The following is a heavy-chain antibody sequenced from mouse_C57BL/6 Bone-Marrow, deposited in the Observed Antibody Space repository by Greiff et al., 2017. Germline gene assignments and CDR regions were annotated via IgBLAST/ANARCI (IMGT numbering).Heavy chain of an antibody. Sequence: QVQLQQPGAELVRPGSSVKLSCKASGYTFTSYWMDWVKQRPGQGLEWIGNIYPSDSETHYNQKFKDKATLTVDKSSSTAYMQLSSLPSEDSAVLYGARGVENAEGACYDAVDYWGRGTSLTVSS. D-gene: IGHD1-3*01. CDR3: ARGVENAEGACYDAVDY. CDR1: GYTFTSYW. V-gene: IGHV1-61*01. J-gene: IGHJ4*01. CDR2: IYPSDSET.